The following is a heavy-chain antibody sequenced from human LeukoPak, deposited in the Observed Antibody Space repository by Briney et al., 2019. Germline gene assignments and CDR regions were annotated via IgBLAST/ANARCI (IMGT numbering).Heavy chain of an antibody. CDR3: ARWSGDYSFDY. Sequence: SETLSLTCTVSGGFISSYYWSWIRQPAGKGLEWIGRIHTSGSTNSNPSLKSRVTMSVDTSKNQFSLKLGSVTAADTAVYYCARWSGDYSFDYWGQGTLVTVSS. D-gene: IGHD3-3*01. CDR2: IHTSGST. V-gene: IGHV4-4*07. CDR1: GGFISSYY. J-gene: IGHJ4*02.